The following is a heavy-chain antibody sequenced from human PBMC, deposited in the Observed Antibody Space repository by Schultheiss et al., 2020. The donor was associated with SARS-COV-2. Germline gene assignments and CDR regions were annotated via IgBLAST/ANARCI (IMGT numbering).Heavy chain of an antibody. CDR3: ARVEGSSWGGHPDY. V-gene: IGHV3-33*01. Sequence: GGSLRLSCAASGFTFSSYGMHWVRQAPGKGLEWVAVIWYDGSNKYYADSVKGRFTISRDNSKNTLYLQMNSLRAEDTAVYYCARVEGSSWGGHPDYWGQGTLVTVSS. CDR2: IWYDGSNK. J-gene: IGHJ4*02. CDR1: GFTFSSYG. D-gene: IGHD6-13*01.